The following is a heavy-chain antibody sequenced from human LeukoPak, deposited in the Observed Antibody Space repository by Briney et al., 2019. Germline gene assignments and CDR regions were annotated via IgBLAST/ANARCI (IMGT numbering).Heavy chain of an antibody. D-gene: IGHD2-2*01. CDR2: IRSKAYGGTT. CDR3: TRVGLQAVMPFDY. J-gene: IGHJ4*02. V-gene: IGHV3-49*04. CDR1: GFTFGDYA. Sequence: GGSLRLSCTASGFTFGDYAMNWVRQAPGKGLEWVGFIRSKAYGGTTEYAASVRGRFTISRDDSKSIAYLQMNSLKTEDTAVYYCTRVGLQAVMPFDYWGQGTLVTVS.